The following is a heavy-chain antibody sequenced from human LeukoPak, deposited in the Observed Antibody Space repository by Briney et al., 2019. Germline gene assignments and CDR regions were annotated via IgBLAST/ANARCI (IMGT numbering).Heavy chain of an antibody. V-gene: IGHV4-59*01. J-gene: IGHJ3*02. CDR2: IYYSGST. CDR1: GGSISSYY. Sequence: SETLSLTCTVSGGSISSYYWSWIRQPPGKGLEWIGYIYYSGSTNYNPSLKSRVTISVDTSKNQFSLKLSSVTAADTAVYYCARDPGQRWLQSTGDAFDIWGQGTMVTVSS. CDR3: ARDPGQRWLQSTGDAFDI. D-gene: IGHD5-24*01.